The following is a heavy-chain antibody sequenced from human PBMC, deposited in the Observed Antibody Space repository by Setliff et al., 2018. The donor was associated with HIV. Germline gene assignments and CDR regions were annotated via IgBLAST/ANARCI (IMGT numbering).Heavy chain of an antibody. CDR3: AGLYGDKGGGY. CDR1: GVTFNTYA. J-gene: IGHJ4*02. CDR2: IFAFLNIP. V-gene: IGHV1-69*10. D-gene: IGHD4-17*01. Sequence: SVKVSCKTSGVTFNTYAFSWVRQAPGQGLEWMGDIFAFLNIPNYAQKFQGRVTITADKPTSTAYMELTGLRSEDTAIYYCAGLYGDKGGGYWGQGTLVTVSS.